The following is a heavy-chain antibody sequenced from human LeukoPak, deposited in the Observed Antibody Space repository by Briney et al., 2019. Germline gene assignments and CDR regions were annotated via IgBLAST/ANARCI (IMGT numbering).Heavy chain of an antibody. V-gene: IGHV4-59*08. D-gene: IGHD5-18*01. CDR1: GGSISSYY. J-gene: IGHJ6*03. CDR2: IYYSGST. CDR3: ARNPGYSYGYHRSPYYYYMDV. Sequence: SQTLSLTCTVSGGSISSYYWSWIRQPPGKGLEWIGYIYYSGSTNYNPSLKSRVTISVDTSKNQFSLKLSSVTAADTAVYYCARNPGYSYGYHRSPYYYYMDVWGKGTTVTISS.